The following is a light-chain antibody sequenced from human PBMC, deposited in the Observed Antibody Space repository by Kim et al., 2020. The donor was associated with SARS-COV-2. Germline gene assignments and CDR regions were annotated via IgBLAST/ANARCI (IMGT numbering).Light chain of an antibody. Sequence: PGQTASSTGSGYKLGVKYVSCYHQRPGQSPGVVIYQDNQRPSGIPERFSGSNSGNTATLTISGTQAMDEADYYCQAWDSSTHNYVFGAGTKVTVL. V-gene: IGLV3-1*01. CDR3: QAWDSSTHNYV. CDR1: KLGVKY. CDR2: QDN. J-gene: IGLJ1*01.